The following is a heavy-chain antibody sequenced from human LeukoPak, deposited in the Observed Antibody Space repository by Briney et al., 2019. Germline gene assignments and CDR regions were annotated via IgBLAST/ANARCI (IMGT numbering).Heavy chain of an antibody. Sequence: PSGTLSLTCAVSGGSISSSNWWSWVRQPPGKGLEWIGEIYHSGSTNYNPSLKSRVTISVDKSKNQFSLKLSSVTAADTAVYYCARAPGVLAAAFEGFDPWGQGTLVTVSS. CDR1: GGSISSSNW. J-gene: IGHJ5*02. V-gene: IGHV4-4*02. CDR2: IYHSGST. CDR3: ARAPGVLAAAFEGFDP. D-gene: IGHD6-13*01.